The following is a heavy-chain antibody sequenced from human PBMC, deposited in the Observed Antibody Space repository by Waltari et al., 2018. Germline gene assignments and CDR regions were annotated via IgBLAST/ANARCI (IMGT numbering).Heavy chain of an antibody. CDR1: GGSISSYY. J-gene: IGHJ4*02. CDR2: IYYSGST. D-gene: IGHD1-26*01. Sequence: QVQLQESGPGLVKPSETLSLTCTVSGGSISSYYWSWIRQPPGKGPEWIGYIYYSGSTNYNPSLKSRVTISVDTSKNQFSLKLSSVTAADTAVYYCARQKEIVGANQIFFDYWGQGTLVTVSS. V-gene: IGHV4-59*08. CDR3: ARQKEIVGANQIFFDY.